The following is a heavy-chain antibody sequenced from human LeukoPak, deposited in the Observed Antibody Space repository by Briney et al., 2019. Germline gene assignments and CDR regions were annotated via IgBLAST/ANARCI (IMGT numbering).Heavy chain of an antibody. CDR1: GASITDYY. CDR3: AYGGDAYKTGY. D-gene: IGHD4-23*01. V-gene: IGHV4-59*01. Sequence: WETLSLTCTVSGASITDYYWSWIRQPPAKGLEWIGYIYYTGSPKYNPSLKSRVTLSLDRSQNQFSLKLTSVTAADTAVYYCAYGGDAYKTGYWGQGTLVTASS. J-gene: IGHJ4*02. CDR2: IYYTGSP.